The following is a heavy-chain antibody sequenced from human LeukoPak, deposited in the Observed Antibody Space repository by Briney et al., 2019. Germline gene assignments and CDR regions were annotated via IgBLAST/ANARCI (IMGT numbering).Heavy chain of an antibody. J-gene: IGHJ4*02. V-gene: IGHV1-2*02. CDR3: ATSRGYCSSTSCRDDYYFDY. CDR2: INPNSGGT. Sequence: GASVKVSCKASGYTFTSYGISWVRQAPGQGLGWMGWINPNSGGTNYAQKFQGRVTMTRDTSISTAYMELSRLRSDDTAVYYCATSRGYCSSTSCRDDYYFDYWGQGTLVTVSS. D-gene: IGHD2-2*01. CDR1: GYTFTSYG.